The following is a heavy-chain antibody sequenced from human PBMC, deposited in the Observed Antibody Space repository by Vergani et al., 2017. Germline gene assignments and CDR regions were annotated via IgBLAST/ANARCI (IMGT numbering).Heavy chain of an antibody. Sequence: QVQLVQSGAEVKKPGSSVKVSCKASGGTFSSYAISWVRQAPGQGLEWMGGIIPIFGTANYAQKFQGRVTFTADESTSTAYMALSSVRFEDTAVYYCARAAYSGXGVFLAGGRRGYYYMDVWGKGTTVTVSS. CDR2: IIPIFGTA. J-gene: IGHJ6*03. CDR3: ARAAYSGXGVFLAGGRRGYYYMDV. V-gene: IGHV1-69*01. D-gene: IGHD6-19*01. CDR1: GGTFSSYA.